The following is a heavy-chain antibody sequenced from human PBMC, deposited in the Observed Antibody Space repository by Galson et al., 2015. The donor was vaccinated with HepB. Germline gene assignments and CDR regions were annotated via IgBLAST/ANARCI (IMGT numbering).Heavy chain of an antibody. V-gene: IGHV5-51*03. Sequence: QSGAEVKKPGESLKISCKGSGYSFTSYWIGWVRQMPGKGLEWMGIIYPGDSDTRYSPSFQGQVTISADKSISTAYLQWSSLKASDTAMYYCARLAVTTSGTDYFDYWGQGTLVTVSS. CDR1: GYSFTSYW. CDR3: ARLAVTTSGTDYFDY. D-gene: IGHD4-17*01. J-gene: IGHJ4*02. CDR2: IYPGDSDT.